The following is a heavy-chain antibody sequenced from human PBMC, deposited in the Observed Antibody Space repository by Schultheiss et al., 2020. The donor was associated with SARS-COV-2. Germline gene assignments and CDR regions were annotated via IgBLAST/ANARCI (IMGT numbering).Heavy chain of an antibody. D-gene: IGHD3-16*01. Sequence: GGSLRLSCAASGFTFSSYGMHWVRQAPGKGLEWVAVISYDGSNKYYADSVKGRFTISRDNSKNTLYLQMNSLRAEDTAVYYCAIGLKSTYYDYVWGSPDLDYWGQGTLVTVSS. J-gene: IGHJ4*02. CDR3: AIGLKSTYYDYVWGSPDLDY. CDR2: ISYDGSNK. V-gene: IGHV3-30*03. CDR1: GFTFSSYG.